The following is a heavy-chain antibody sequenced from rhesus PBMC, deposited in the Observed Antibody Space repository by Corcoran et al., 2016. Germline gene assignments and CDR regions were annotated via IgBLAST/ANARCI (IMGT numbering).Heavy chain of an antibody. CDR2: SYGSGSIT. D-gene: IGHD2-33*01. CDR3: ASALGAGSLDS. J-gene: IGHJ6*01. Sequence: QVQLQESGPGLVKPLATLSLTCAVSGGSISSTYWSWIRQAPGKGLEWFGYSYGSGSITNYNPSLKSRVTLSVDTSKSQLSLKLSSVTAADTAVYYCASALGAGSLDSWAKGSSSPSPQ. CDR1: GGSISSTY. V-gene: IGHV4S11*01.